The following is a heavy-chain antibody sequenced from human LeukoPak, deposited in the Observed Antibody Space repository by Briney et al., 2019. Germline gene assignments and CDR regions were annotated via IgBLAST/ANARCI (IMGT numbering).Heavy chain of an antibody. CDR3: ARADYYDFWSGPFPLFDY. Sequence: GGSLRLSCAASGFTFSSYWMSWVRQAPGKGLEWVANIKQDGSEKYYVDSVKGRFTISRDNAKNSLYLQMNSLRAEDTAVYYCARADYYDFWSGPFPLFDYWGQGTLVTVSS. CDR1: GFTFSSYW. CDR2: IKQDGSEK. V-gene: IGHV3-7*01. J-gene: IGHJ4*02. D-gene: IGHD3-3*01.